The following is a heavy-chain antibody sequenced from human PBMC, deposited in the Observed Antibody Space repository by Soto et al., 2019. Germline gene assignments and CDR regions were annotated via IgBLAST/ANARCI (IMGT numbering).Heavy chain of an antibody. V-gene: IGHV3-30*18. CDR1: GFIFSTYG. Sequence: QVKLEESGGGVVQPGRSLRLSCAASGFIFSTYGMHWVRQAPGKGLEWVAVISYDGSNKYYADSVKGRFTISRDKSQNTVYLQMNSLRGEDTAVYYCAKDGKVSGSGTYHIDYWGQGTLVTVSS. J-gene: IGHJ4*02. CDR3: AKDGKVSGSGTYHIDY. CDR2: ISYDGSNK. D-gene: IGHD3-10*01.